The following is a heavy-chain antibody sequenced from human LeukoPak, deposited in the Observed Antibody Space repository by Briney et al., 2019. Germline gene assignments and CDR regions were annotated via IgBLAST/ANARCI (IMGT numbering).Heavy chain of an antibody. CDR2: VYYSGST. Sequence: PSETLSLTCTVSGGSISSSSYYWGWIRQPPGKGLEWIGSVYYSGSTYYNPSLKSRVTISVDTSKNQFSLKLSSVTAADTAVYYCARPLTYYYDRSGYSNWFDPWGQGTLSPSPQ. CDR3: ARPLTYYYDRSGYSNWFDP. V-gene: IGHV4-39*01. J-gene: IGHJ5*02. D-gene: IGHD3-22*01. CDR1: GGSISSSSYY.